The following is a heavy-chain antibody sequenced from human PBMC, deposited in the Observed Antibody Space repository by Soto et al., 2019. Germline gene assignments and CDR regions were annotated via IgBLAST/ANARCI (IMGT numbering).Heavy chain of an antibody. CDR1: GFTFSSYA. D-gene: IGHD6-6*01. Sequence: GGSLKLSCAASGFTFSSYAMSWVRQAPGKGLEWVSAISGSGGSTYYADSVKGRFTISRDNSKNTLYLQMNSLRAEDTAVYYCAKARPDAGYYYYGMDVWGQGTTVTVSS. J-gene: IGHJ6*02. CDR3: AKARPDAGYYYYGMDV. CDR2: ISGSGGST. V-gene: IGHV3-23*01.